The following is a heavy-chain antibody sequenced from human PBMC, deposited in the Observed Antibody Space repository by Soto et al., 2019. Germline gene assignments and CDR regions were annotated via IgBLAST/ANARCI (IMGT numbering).Heavy chain of an antibody. CDR2: IDPSDSYT. Sequence: SGGSPKISLEGFGYSFASSLISWGGQMPGKGLEWMGRIDPSDSYTNYSPSFQGHVTISADKSISTAYLQWSSLKASDTAMYYCAADIVVVPALYGMDVWGQGTTVTVSS. CDR1: GYSFASSL. CDR3: AADIVVVPALYGMDV. J-gene: IGHJ6*02. V-gene: IGHV5-10-1*01. D-gene: IGHD2-2*01.